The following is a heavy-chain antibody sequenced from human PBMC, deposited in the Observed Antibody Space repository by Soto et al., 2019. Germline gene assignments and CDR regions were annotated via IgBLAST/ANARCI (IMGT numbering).Heavy chain of an antibody. CDR1: GFSLSTRVVG. CDR2: IYWNDDK. Sequence: SGPTLQNATQTLALACTFSGFSLSTRVVGVGWIRHPRGKALEWLALIYWNDDKRYSPSLKSRLTITKDTSKNQVVLTMTNMDPVDTATYYCAHRHRDAMGYYGMDVWGQGTTVTVSS. J-gene: IGHJ6*02. CDR3: AHRHRDAMGYYGMDV. V-gene: IGHV2-5*01.